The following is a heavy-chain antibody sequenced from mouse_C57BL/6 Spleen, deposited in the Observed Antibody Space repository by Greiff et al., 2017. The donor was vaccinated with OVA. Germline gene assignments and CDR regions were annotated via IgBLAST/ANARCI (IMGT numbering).Heavy chain of an antibody. Sequence: EVKLQESGPGLVKPSQSLSLTCSVTGYSITSGYYWNWIRQFPGNKLEWMGYISYDGSNNYNPSLKNRISITRDTSKNQFFLKLNSVTTEDTATYYCAKGNFYGSLDYWGQGTTLTVSS. J-gene: IGHJ2*01. CDR1: GYSITSGYY. D-gene: IGHD1-1*01. V-gene: IGHV3-6*01. CDR2: ISYDGSN. CDR3: AKGNFYGSLDY.